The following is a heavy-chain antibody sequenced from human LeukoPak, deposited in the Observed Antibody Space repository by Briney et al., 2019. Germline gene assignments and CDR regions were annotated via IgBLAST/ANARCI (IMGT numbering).Heavy chain of an antibody. V-gene: IGHV3-30*18. CDR1: GFTFSSYG. J-gene: IGHJ5*02. CDR2: ISYDGSNK. D-gene: IGHD1-26*01. Sequence: GGSLRLSCAASGFTFSSYGMHWVRQAPGKGLEWVAVISYDGSNKYYADSVKGRFTISRDNSKNTLYLQMNSLRAEDTAVYYCAKDPFTSGANWFDPWGQGTLVTVSS. CDR3: AKDPFTSGANWFDP.